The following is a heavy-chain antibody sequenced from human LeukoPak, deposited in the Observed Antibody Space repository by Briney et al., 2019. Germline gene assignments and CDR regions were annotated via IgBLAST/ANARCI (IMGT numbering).Heavy chain of an antibody. CDR3: ARGRQPDC. CDR2: ISSGNSYT. Sequence: GGSLRLSRAASGFTFSDYYMSWLRQAPGKGLEWVSYISSGNSYTNNADSVKGRFTISRDNAKNSLYLQMNSLRAEDTAVYYCARGRQPDCWGQGTLVTVSS. D-gene: IGHD2-2*01. CDR1: GFTFSDYY. V-gene: IGHV3-11*05. J-gene: IGHJ4*02.